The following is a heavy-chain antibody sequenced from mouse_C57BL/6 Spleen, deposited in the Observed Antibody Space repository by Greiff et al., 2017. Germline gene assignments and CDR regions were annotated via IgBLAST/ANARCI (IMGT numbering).Heavy chain of an antibody. CDR2: IYPSDSET. J-gene: IGHJ2*01. V-gene: IGHV1-61*01. Sequence: QVQLQQPGAELVRPGSSVKLSCKASGYTFTSYWMDWVKQRPGQGLEWIGNIYPSDSETHYNQKFKDKATLTVDKSSSTAYMQLSSLTSEDSAVYYCARGDDDVPFDYCGQGTTLTVSS. CDR1: GYTFTSYW. CDR3: ARGDDDVPFDY. D-gene: IGHD2-12*01.